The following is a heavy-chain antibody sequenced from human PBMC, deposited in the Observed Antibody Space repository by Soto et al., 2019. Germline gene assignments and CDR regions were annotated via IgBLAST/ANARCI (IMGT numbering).Heavy chain of an antibody. CDR2: VSSSGST. D-gene: IGHD3-22*01. CDR1: GVSISGDH. Sequence: PSVTLSLTCTVSGVSISGDHWYWLRQPPGKGLEWIAYVSSSGSTKYNPSLKSRVTISIDTTKNQFSLRLSSVTAADTAVYYCASGFYDSRGYSWACDIWGQGTKVTVS. J-gene: IGHJ3*02. V-gene: IGHV4-59*01. CDR3: ASGFYDSRGYSWACDI.